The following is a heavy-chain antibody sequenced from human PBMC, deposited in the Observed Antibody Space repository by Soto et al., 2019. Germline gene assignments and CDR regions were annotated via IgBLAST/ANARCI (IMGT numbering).Heavy chain of an antibody. V-gene: IGHV3-30*03. D-gene: IGHD3-22*01. CDR1: GFIFSGSG. CDR2: VSNHGIRK. Sequence: QVQLVESGGGVVQPGRSLRLTCAASGFIFSGSGMHWVRQAPGKGLEWVALVSNHGIRKYYGDSVKGRFTISRDNAENTLYLQMNSLRAEDTAVYYCARWVGGSMYDNSGKYDSWGQGTLVTVSS. CDR3: ARWVGGSMYDNSGKYDS. J-gene: IGHJ5*01.